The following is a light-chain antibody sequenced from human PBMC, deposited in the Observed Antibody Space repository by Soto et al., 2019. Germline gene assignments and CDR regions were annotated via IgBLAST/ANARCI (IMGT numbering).Light chain of an antibody. CDR1: SSNIGAGYD. CDR2: GNS. CDR3: QSYDSSLSGSV. Sequence: QSVLTQPPSVSGAPGQRVTISCTGSSSNIGAGYDVHWYQQLPGTAPKLLIYGNSNRPSGVPDRFSGSKSGTSAYLAITWLQAEDEADYYCQSYDSSLSGSVFGGGTKLTVL. V-gene: IGLV1-40*01. J-gene: IGLJ3*02.